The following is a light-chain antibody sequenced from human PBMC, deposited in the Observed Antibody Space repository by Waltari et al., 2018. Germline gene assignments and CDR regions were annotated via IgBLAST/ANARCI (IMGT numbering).Light chain of an antibody. Sequence: SYVLTQPPSVSVAPGQTARITCGGDNFGRTSVQWYQQKPPQAPVLVVYADTDRPSGIPERFSGSTSGNTATLTISGVEAGDEAAYYCQVWDSSIDHYVFGTGTKVTVL. CDR3: QVWDSSIDHYV. V-gene: IGLV3-21*02. CDR1: NFGRTS. CDR2: ADT. J-gene: IGLJ1*01.